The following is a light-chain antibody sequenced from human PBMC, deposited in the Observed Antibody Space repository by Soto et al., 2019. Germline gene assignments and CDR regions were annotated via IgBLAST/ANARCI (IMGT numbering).Light chain of an antibody. J-gene: IGKJ5*01. Sequence: TQSPSPLSASVGDRATITCRASQGIRNDLSWYQQKPGKAPKLLIYAASSLQSGVPSRFSGSGSGTEFTLTISSLQPDDFATYYCQQYYSCLKFGQRTRLEIK. CDR2: AAS. CDR3: QQYYSCLK. CDR1: QGIRND. V-gene: IGKV1-17*01.